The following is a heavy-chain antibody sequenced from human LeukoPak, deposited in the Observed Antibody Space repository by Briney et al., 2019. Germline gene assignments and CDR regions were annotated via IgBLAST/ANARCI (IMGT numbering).Heavy chain of an antibody. CDR2: IYYSGST. J-gene: IGHJ2*01. CDR3: ASYLAAPHGDFDL. CDR1: GGSISSGDYY. D-gene: IGHD6-13*01. Sequence: PSETLSLTCTVSGGSISSGDYYWSWIRQHPGKGLEWIGYIYYSGSTYYNPSLQSRLTISVDTSKNQFSLELSSVTAADTAVYYCASYLAAPHGDFDLWGRGTLVTVSS. V-gene: IGHV4-31*03.